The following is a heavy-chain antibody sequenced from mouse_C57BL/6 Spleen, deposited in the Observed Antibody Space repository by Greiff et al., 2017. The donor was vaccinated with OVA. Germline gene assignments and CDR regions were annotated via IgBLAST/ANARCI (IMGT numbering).Heavy chain of an antibody. J-gene: IGHJ2*01. Sequence: EVQLVESGAELVKPGASVKLSCTASGFNIKDYYMHWVKQRTEQGLEWIGRIDPEDGETKYAPKFQGKATITADTSSNTAYLQLSSLTSEDTAVYYCATGTVSSLYYFDYWGQGTTLTVSS. CDR3: ATGTVSSLYYFDY. V-gene: IGHV14-2*01. D-gene: IGHD1-1*01. CDR1: GFNIKDYY. CDR2: IDPEDGET.